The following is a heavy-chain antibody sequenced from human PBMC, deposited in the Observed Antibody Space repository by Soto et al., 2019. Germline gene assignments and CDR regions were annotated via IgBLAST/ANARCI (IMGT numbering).Heavy chain of an antibody. CDR1: GFTFDDYA. CDR2: ISWNSGSI. D-gene: IGHD3-9*01. Sequence: QPGGSLRLSCAASGFTFDDYAMHWVRQAPGKGLEWVSGISWNSGSIGYADSVKGRFTISRDNAKNSLYLQMNSLRAEDTALYYCAKDAETNYDILTGYYAPYYFDYWGQGTLVTVSS. J-gene: IGHJ4*02. V-gene: IGHV3-9*01. CDR3: AKDAETNYDILTGYYAPYYFDY.